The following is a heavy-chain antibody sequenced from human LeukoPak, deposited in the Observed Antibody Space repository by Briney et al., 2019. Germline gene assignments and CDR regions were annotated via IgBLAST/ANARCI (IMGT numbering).Heavy chain of an antibody. CDR1: GFTFSTYA. V-gene: IGHV3-7*01. J-gene: IGHJ4*02. Sequence: GGSLRLSCAASGFTFSTYAMSWVRQAPGKGLEWVANIKEDGSEKHYVDSVKGRFTISRDNTKNSLYLQMNSLRAEDTAVYYCASGYSSGYWGQGALVTVSS. CDR3: ASGYSSGY. D-gene: IGHD6-19*01. CDR2: IKEDGSEK.